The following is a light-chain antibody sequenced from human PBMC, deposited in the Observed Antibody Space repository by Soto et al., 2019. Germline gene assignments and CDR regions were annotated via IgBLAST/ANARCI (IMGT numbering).Light chain of an antibody. J-gene: IGKJ1*01. CDR2: WAS. Sequence: DVVMTPSPASLAASLGERATINCKSSQSVLYNSKNKNYLAWYQQKPGPAPKLLIYWASTRESGVPDRFSGSGSGTDFTLTISSLQAEDAAVYYCQQYYRSSWTFGQGTKVDIK. CDR1: QSVLYNSKNKNY. V-gene: IGKV4-1*01. CDR3: QQYYRSSWT.